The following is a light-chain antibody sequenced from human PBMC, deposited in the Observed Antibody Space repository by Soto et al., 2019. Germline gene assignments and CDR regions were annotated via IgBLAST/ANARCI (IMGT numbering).Light chain of an antibody. Sequence: QSALTQPASVSGSPGQSITISCTGTSSDVGSHNLVSWYQQHPGQAPKLMIYEVSKRPLGVSARFSASKSGNTASLTISGLQAEDEADYYCCSYGGSRAVFGGGT. CDR2: EVS. V-gene: IGLV2-23*02. J-gene: IGLJ7*01. CDR3: CSYGGSRAV. CDR1: SSDVGSHNL.